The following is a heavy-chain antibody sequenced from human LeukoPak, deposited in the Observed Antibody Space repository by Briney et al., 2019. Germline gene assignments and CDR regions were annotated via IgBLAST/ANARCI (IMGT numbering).Heavy chain of an antibody. V-gene: IGHV4-39*01. D-gene: IGHD3-3*01. CDR1: GGSISSSSYY. J-gene: IGHJ4*02. CDR2: IYYSGST. Sequence: SETLSPTCTVSGGSISSSSYYWGWIRQPPGKGLEWIGSIYYSGSTYYNPSLKSRVTISVDTSKNQFSLKLSSVTAADTAVYYCARASLEWLLKVDYWGQGTLVTVSS. CDR3: ARASLEWLLKVDY.